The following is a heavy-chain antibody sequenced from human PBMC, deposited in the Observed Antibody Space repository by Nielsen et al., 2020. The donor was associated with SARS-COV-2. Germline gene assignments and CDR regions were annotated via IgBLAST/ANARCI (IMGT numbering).Heavy chain of an antibody. CDR1: GASFSGYY. CDR2: INHSGST. D-gene: IGHD3-9*01. J-gene: IGHJ6*03. V-gene: IGHV4-34*01. Sequence: STTLSLTFAVYGASFSGYYWSWIRQPPGKGLEWIGEINHSGSTNYNPSLKSRVTISVDTSKNQFSLKLSSVTAADTAVYYCARGRYFDSYYMDVWGKGTTVTVSS. CDR3: ARGRYFDSYYMDV.